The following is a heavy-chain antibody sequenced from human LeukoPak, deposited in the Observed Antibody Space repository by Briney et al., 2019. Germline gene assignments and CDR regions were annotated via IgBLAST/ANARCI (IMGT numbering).Heavy chain of an antibody. CDR3: ARGGLEWLLFLAPERPYYFDY. Sequence: PSETLSLTCTVSGGSISSYYWSWIRQPAGKGLEWIGRIYTSGSTNYNPSLKSRVTMSVDTSKNQFSPKLSSVTAADTAVYYCARGGLEWLLFLAPERPYYFDYWGQGTLVTVSS. CDR1: GGSISSYY. V-gene: IGHV4-4*07. D-gene: IGHD3-3*01. J-gene: IGHJ4*02. CDR2: IYTSGST.